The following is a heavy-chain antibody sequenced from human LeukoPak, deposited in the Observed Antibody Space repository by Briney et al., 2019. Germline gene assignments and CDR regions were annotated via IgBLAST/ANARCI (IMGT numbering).Heavy chain of an antibody. CDR2: ISGSGGST. CDR1: GFTFSSYA. Sequence: GGSLRLSCAASGFTFSSYAMSWVRQAPGKGLEWVSAISGSGGSTYYADSAKGRFTISRDNSKNTLYLQMNSLRAEDTAVYYCAKGLLKYQLLSYFDPWGQGTLVIVSS. D-gene: IGHD2-2*01. V-gene: IGHV3-23*01. J-gene: IGHJ5*02. CDR3: AKGLLKYQLLSYFDP.